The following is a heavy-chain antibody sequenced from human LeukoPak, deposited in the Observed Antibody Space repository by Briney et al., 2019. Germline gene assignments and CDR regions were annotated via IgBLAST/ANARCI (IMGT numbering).Heavy chain of an antibody. CDR2: ISSSSSTI. V-gene: IGHV3-48*01. D-gene: IGHD3-9*01. CDR3: AKSGDRLVPPSSFYYFHMDV. J-gene: IGHJ6*03. CDR1: GFTFSSYS. Sequence: GGSLRLSCAASGFTFSSYSMNWVRQAPGKGLEWVSYISSSSSTIYYADSVKGRFTISRDSSKNTVFLQMNSLRAEDTAVFYCAKSGDRLVPPSSFYYFHMDVWGKGTTVTVSS.